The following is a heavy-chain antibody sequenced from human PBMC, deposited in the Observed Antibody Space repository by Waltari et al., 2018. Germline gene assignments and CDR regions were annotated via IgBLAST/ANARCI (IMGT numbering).Heavy chain of an antibody. D-gene: IGHD5-12*01. J-gene: IGHJ3*02. V-gene: IGHV3-7*01. CDR1: RFTFSNYW. CDR2: INQEGSEE. Sequence: EVLLVESGGGLVQTGGSLRLACAASRFTFSNYWLFWVRQAPGKGLEWVANINQEGSEEYYVDSVKGRFTISRDNAKNSLYLEMKTLRAEDTAIYYCARTGARWLQFAAFDIWGQGTMVTVSS. CDR3: ARTGARWLQFAAFDI.